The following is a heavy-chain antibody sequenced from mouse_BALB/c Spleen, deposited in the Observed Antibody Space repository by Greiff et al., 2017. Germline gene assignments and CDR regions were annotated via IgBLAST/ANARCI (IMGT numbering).Heavy chain of an antibody. D-gene: IGHD1-2*01. J-gene: IGHJ4*01. CDR3: ARDYYGYDYAMDY. Sequence: EVQLMESGGGLVQPGGSRKLSCAASGFTFSSFGMHWVRQAPEKGLEWVAYISSGSSTIYYADTVKGRFTISRDNPKNTLFLQMTSLRSEDTAMYYCARDYYGYDYAMDYWGQGTSVTVSS. V-gene: IGHV5-17*02. CDR2: ISSGSSTI. CDR1: GFTFSSFG.